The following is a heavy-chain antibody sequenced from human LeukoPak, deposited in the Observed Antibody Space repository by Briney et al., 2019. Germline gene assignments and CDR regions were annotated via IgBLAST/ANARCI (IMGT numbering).Heavy chain of an antibody. V-gene: IGHV3-48*03. CDR3: AREGSSVPFDY. J-gene: IGHJ4*02. D-gene: IGHD2-2*01. CDR2: ISSSGSTI. CDR1: GFTFSSYE. Sequence: PGGSLRLSCAASGFTFSSYEMKWVRQAPGKGLEWVSYISSSGSTIYYADSVKGRFTISRDNAKNSLYLQMNSLRAEDTAVYYCAREGSSVPFDYWGQGTLVTVSS.